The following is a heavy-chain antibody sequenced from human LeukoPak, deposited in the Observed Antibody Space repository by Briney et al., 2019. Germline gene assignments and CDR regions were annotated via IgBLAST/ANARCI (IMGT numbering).Heavy chain of an antibody. Sequence: SETLSLTCTVSGYSISSGYYWGWIRQPPGKGLEWIGSIYHSGSTYYNPSLKGRVTISVDTSKNQFSLKLSSVTAADTAVYYCARGVRSNYDFWSGYPAPKYYFDYWGQGTLVTVSS. CDR1: GYSISSGYY. D-gene: IGHD3-3*01. J-gene: IGHJ4*02. CDR3: ARGVRSNYDFWSGYPAPKYYFDY. CDR2: IYHSGST. V-gene: IGHV4-38-2*02.